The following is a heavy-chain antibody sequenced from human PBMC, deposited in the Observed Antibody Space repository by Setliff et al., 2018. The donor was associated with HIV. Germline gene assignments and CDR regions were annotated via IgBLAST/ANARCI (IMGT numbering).Heavy chain of an antibody. CDR3: ARGTVITYFYDSSGSFDY. V-gene: IGHV4-39*07. CDR2: IYYSGTT. J-gene: IGHJ4*02. Sequence: SETLSLTCIVSGGSISSSRYYWGWIRQPPGKALEWIGTIYYSGTTNYNPSLRSRVTISIDTSKNQFSLNLSSVTAADTAVYYCARGTVITYFYDSSGSFDYWGQGTLVTVSS. CDR1: GGSISSSRYY. D-gene: IGHD3-22*01.